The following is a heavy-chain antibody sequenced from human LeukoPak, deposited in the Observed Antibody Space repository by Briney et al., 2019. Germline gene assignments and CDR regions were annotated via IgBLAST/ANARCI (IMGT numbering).Heavy chain of an antibody. J-gene: IGHJ4*02. CDR3: ERDIGGGGYSYGYSVDY. CDR2: INPSGGST. D-gene: IGHD5-18*01. CDR1: GYTFTSYY. Sequence: GASVKVSCKASGYTFTSYYMHWVRQAPGQGLEWMGIINPSGGSTSYAQKFQGRVTMTRDTSTSTVYMELSSLRSEDTAVYYCERDIGGGGYSYGYSVDYWGQGTLVTVSS. V-gene: IGHV1-46*01.